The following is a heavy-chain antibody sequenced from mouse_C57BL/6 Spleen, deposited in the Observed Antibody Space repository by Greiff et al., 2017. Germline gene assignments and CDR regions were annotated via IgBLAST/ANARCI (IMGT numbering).Heavy chain of an antibody. V-gene: IGHV1-15*01. CDR3: TRGGSSGYMFAY. CDR2: IVPETGGT. CDR1: GYTFTDYE. D-gene: IGHD3-2*02. Sequence: QVQLQQSGAELVRPGASVTLSCKASGYTFTDYEMHWVKQTPVHGLEWIGAIVPETGGTAYNQKFKGKAILTADKSSSTAYMELRSLTSEDSAVYYCTRGGSSGYMFAYWGQGTLVTVSA. J-gene: IGHJ3*01.